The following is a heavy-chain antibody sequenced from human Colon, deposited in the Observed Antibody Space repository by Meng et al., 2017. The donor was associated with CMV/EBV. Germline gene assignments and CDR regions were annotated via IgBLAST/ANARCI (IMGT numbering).Heavy chain of an antibody. CDR3: ARPDFYAARQYYFDN. Sequence: GESLKISCKASGYSFSNFWIAWVRQTPGKGLELMGSIYPRDSETKYSPSFQGHVTISADRSTSTAYLQWSGLKASDTAMYYCARPDFYAARQYYFDNWGQGTLVTVSS. CDR2: IYPRDSET. CDR1: GYSFSNFW. V-gene: IGHV5-51*01. J-gene: IGHJ4*02. D-gene: IGHD2/OR15-2a*01.